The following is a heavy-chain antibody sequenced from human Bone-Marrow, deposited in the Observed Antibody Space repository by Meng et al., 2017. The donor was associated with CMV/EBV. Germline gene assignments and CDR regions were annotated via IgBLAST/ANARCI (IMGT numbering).Heavy chain of an antibody. CDR2: INPNPGNP. CDR3: AREVPAATSYYYYGMDV. D-gene: IGHD2-2*01. J-gene: IGHJ6*02. Sequence: TFTSFSMNWVRQAPGQGLEWMGWINPNPGNPTYAQGYTGRFVFSLDTSVSTAYLQICSLKAEDTAVYYCAREVPAATSYYYYGMDVWGQGTTVTVSS. CDR1: TFTSFS. V-gene: IGHV7-4-1*01.